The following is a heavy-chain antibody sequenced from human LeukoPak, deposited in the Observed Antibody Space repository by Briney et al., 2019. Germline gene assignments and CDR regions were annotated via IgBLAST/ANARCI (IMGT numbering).Heavy chain of an antibody. J-gene: IGHJ4*02. Sequence: SETLSLTCTVSGGSISSYYWSWIRQPPGKGLEWIGYIYYSGSTNYNPSLKNRVTISVDTSKNQFSLKLSSVTAADTAVYYCARHGSSGWYSPFDYWGQGTLVTVSS. CDR2: IYYSGST. D-gene: IGHD6-19*01. V-gene: IGHV4-59*08. CDR1: GGSISSYY. CDR3: ARHGSSGWYSPFDY.